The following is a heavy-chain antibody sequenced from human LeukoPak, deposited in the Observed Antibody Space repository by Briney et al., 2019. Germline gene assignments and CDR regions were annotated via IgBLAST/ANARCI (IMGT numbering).Heavy chain of an antibody. D-gene: IGHD4-17*01. CDR3: ARGDDYGDYDDY. CDR2: FDPEDGET. V-gene: IGHV1-24*01. Sequence: ASVKVSCKVSGYTLTELSMHWVRQAPGKGLEWMGGFDPEDGETIYAQKFQGRVTMTEDTSTDTAYMELSSLRSEDTAVYYCARGDDYGDYDDYWGQGTLVTVSS. CDR1: GYTLTELS. J-gene: IGHJ4*02.